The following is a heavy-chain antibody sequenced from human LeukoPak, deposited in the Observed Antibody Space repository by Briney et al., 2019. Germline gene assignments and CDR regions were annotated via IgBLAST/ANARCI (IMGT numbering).Heavy chain of an antibody. D-gene: IGHD6-13*01. CDR2: ISAYNANT. V-gene: IGHV1-18*01. Sequence: GASVKVSCKASGYTFTNYGISWVRQAPGQGLEWMGWISAYNANTNYAQNLQGRVTMTTETSTSTAYMELRSLRSDDTAVYYCARDAGSSWGNYYYYMDVWAKGPRSPSR. J-gene: IGHJ6*03. CDR1: GYTFTNYG. CDR3: ARDAGSSWGNYYYYMDV.